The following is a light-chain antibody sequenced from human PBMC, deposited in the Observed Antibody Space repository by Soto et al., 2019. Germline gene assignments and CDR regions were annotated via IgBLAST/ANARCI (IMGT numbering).Light chain of an antibody. V-gene: IGLV2-8*01. CDR1: SSDVGGYKF. Sequence: QSALTQPPSASGSPGQSVTISCTGTSSDVGGYKFVSWYQQHPGKAPKLIIYEVSQRPSGVPDRFSASKSGVTASLTVSGLRAEDEADYYCSSYAGSNMGVFGSGTQLTVL. CDR2: EVS. CDR3: SSYAGSNMGV. J-gene: IGLJ7*01.